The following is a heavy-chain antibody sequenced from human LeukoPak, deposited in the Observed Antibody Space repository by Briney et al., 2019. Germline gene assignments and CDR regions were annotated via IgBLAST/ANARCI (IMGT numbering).Heavy chain of an antibody. CDR1: GFTFSSYA. J-gene: IGHJ4*02. Sequence: GGSLRLSCAASGFTFSSYAMSWVRQAPGKGLEWVSAISGSGGSTYYADSVKGRFTISRDNSKNTLYLQMNSLRAEDTAVYYCAKTSQGTYYYGSGSYYLGFDFDYWGQGTLVTVSS. V-gene: IGHV3-23*01. CDR3: AKTSQGTYYYGSGSYYLGFDFDY. D-gene: IGHD3-10*01. CDR2: ISGSGGST.